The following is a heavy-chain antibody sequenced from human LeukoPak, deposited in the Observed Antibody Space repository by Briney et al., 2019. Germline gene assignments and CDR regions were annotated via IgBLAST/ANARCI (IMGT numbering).Heavy chain of an antibody. CDR2: INGDGGDT. J-gene: IGHJ4*02. CDR1: GFIFGDYA. D-gene: IGHD3-22*01. CDR3: VKDVLFYHDSGAPSYRGNLDY. Sequence: GGSLRLSCAASGFIFGDYAMHWVRQGLGKGLEWVSLINGDGGDTFYGDSVKGRFTISRDNSKNSLYLQMNSLRPEDTASYYCVKDVLFYHDSGAPSYRGNLDYWGQGTLVTVSS. V-gene: IGHV3-43*02.